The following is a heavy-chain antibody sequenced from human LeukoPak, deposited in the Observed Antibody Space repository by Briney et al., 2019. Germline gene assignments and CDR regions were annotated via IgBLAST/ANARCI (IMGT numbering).Heavy chain of an antibody. V-gene: IGHV1-2*02. D-gene: IGHD3-3*01. CDR3: ARTNAGGDYDFWSGPFGYFDY. CDR2: INPNSGGT. CDR1: GYTFTGYY. J-gene: IGHJ4*02. Sequence: VASVKVSCKASGYTFTGYYMHWVRQAPGQGLEWMGWINPNSGGTNYAQKFQGRVTMTRDTSISTAYMELSRLRSDDTAVYYCARTNAGGDYDFWSGPFGYFDYWGQGTLVTVSS.